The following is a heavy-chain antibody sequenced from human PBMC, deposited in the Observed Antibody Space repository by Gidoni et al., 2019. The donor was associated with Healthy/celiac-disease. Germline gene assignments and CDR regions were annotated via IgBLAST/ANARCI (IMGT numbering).Heavy chain of an antibody. CDR2: IYWDDDK. J-gene: IGHJ4*02. Sequence: QITLKESGPTLVKPTQTLTLTCTFSGFSLSTSGVGVGWIRQPPGKALEWLALIYWDDDKRYSPSLKSRLTITKDTSKNQVVLTMTNMDPVDTATYYCAHTIHRLLFGCSGGSCYSGGFDYWGQGTLVTVSS. V-gene: IGHV2-5*02. CDR1: GFSLSTSGVG. CDR3: AHTIHRLLFGCSGGSCYSGGFDY. D-gene: IGHD2-15*01.